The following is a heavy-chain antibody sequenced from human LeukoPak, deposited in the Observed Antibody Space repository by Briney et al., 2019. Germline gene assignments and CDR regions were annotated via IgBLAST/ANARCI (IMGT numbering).Heavy chain of an antibody. J-gene: IGHJ4*02. CDR3: ARDSSSSGLYY. Sequence: SETLSLTCTVSGGSISSYYWSWIRQPPGKGLEWIGYIYYSGSTNYNPSLKRRVTISVDTSKNQFSLKLSSVTAADTAVYYCARDSSSSGLYYWGQGTLVTVSS. CDR2: IYYSGST. V-gene: IGHV4-59*01. CDR1: GGSISSYY. D-gene: IGHD6-6*01.